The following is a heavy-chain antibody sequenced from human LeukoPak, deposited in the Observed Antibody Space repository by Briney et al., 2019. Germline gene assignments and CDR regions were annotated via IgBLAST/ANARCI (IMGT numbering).Heavy chain of an antibody. CDR3: ARDLTHDTFDY. CDR2: IYHSGST. J-gene: IGHJ4*02. D-gene: IGHD3-22*01. Sequence: SQTLSLTCTVSGGSISSGGYYWSWIRQPPGKGLEWIGYIYHSGSTYYNPSLKSRVTISVDRSKNQFSLKLSSVTAADTAVYYCARDLTHDTFDYWGQGTLVTVSS. CDR1: GGSISSGGYY. V-gene: IGHV4-30-2*01.